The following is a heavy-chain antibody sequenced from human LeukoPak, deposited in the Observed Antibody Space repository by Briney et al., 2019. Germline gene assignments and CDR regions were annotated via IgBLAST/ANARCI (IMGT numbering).Heavy chain of an antibody. Sequence: SETLSLTCTVSGGSISSYYWSWIRQPAGKGLEWIGIIYYSGTTYYNPSLKSRVTISIDTSKNQFSLKLSSVTAADTAVYFCARNFPGVGCSGGSCYDYWGQGTLVTVSS. CDR3: ARNFPGVGCSGGSCYDY. D-gene: IGHD2-15*01. CDR2: IYYSGTT. CDR1: GGSISSYY. V-gene: IGHV4-59*12. J-gene: IGHJ4*02.